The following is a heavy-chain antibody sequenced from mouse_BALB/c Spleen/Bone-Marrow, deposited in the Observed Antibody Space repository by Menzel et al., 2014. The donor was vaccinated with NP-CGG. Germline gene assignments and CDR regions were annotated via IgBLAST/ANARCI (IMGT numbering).Heavy chain of an antibody. V-gene: IGHV1-18*01. Sequence: EVQLQQSGPELVKPGASMKITCKASGYSFTGYTMNWVKQSHGKNLEWIGLINPYNGGTSYNQKFKGKATLTVGKSSSTAYMELLSLTSEDSAVYYCARWEYDGVPGFAYWGQGTLVTVSA. CDR3: ARWEYDGVPGFAY. J-gene: IGHJ3*01. D-gene: IGHD2-14*01. CDR1: GYSFTGYT. CDR2: INPYNGGT.